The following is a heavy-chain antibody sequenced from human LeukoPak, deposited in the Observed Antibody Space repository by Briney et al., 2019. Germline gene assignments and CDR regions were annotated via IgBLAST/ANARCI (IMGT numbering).Heavy chain of an antibody. CDR2: IYTSGST. D-gene: IGHD5-18*01. Sequence: SQTLSLTCTVSGGSISSGSYYWSWIRQPAGKGLEWIGRIYTSGSTNYNPSLKSRVTISVDTSKNQFSLKLSSVTAADTAVYYCARTGYSYDDAFDIWGQGTMVTVSS. J-gene: IGHJ3*02. CDR1: GGSISSGSYY. V-gene: IGHV4-61*02. CDR3: ARTGYSYDDAFDI.